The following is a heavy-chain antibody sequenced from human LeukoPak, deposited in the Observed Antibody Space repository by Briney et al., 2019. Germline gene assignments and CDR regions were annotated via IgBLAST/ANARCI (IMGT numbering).Heavy chain of an antibody. Sequence: SSETLSLTCTVSGGSISTYYWSWIRQPPGKGLEWIGHMFYSESTNYNPSLKSRVAISVDTSKDQFSLKLSSVTAADTAVYYCARLLAARFDYWGQGTLVTVSS. CDR2: MFYSEST. CDR1: GGSISTYY. CDR3: ARLLAARFDY. D-gene: IGHD6-19*01. V-gene: IGHV4-59*08. J-gene: IGHJ4*02.